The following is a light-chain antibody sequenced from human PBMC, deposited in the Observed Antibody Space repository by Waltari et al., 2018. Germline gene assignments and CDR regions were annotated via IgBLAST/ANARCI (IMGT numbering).Light chain of an antibody. J-gene: IGKJ2*01. CDR3: QQTNSFPYT. CDR2: GAS. CDR1: QDISIW. V-gene: IGKV1-12*01. Sequence: DIQMTQSPSPVSASAGDRVTITCRASQDISIWLAWYQQKPGTAPKLLIYGASSLQSGVPSRFSGSGSGTHFTLTVSSLQPEDFATYYCQQTNSFPYTFGQGTKLEIK.